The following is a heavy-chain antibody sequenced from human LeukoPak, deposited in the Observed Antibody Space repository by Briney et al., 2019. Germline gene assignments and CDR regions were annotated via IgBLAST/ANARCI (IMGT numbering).Heavy chain of an antibody. J-gene: IGHJ4*02. CDR1: SFSISSGHY. CDR3: ARDVDRFDY. D-gene: IGHD2-21*01. V-gene: IGHV4-38-2*02. Sequence: PSETLSLTCSVSSFSISSGHYWGWIRPPPGKGLEWIGSIYHSGPTYYNPSLKSRVTISVDTSKNHFSLTLTSVTAADTAVYYCARDVDRFDYWGQGTPVTVSS. CDR2: IYHSGPT.